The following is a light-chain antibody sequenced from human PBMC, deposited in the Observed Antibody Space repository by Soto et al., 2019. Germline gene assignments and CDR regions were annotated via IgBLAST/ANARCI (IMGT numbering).Light chain of an antibody. CDR1: QSISNH. CDR2: GAS. V-gene: IGKV3-15*01. CDR3: QQYHGWPWT. J-gene: IGKJ1*01. Sequence: EIVITQSPATLSVSPGEGATLSCRASQSISNHLAWFQQKPGQAPRLLITGASTRVTGIPARFSGSGSGTEFTLTISSLQSEDFAVYYCQQYHGWPWTFGQGTKVDIK.